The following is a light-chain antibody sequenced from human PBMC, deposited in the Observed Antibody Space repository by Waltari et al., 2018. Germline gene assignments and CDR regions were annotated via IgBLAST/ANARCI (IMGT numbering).Light chain of an antibody. CDR1: SSDVGGYNY. Sequence: QSALTQPASVSGSPGQSITIPCTGTSSDVGGYNYVPWYQQYPGKAPQLIIYDFTFRPSGVSNRFSGSKSANTASLTISGLQAEDEAEYYCSSNTDNNTLVFGGGTKVTVL. CDR2: DFT. J-gene: IGLJ2*01. V-gene: IGLV2-14*03. CDR3: SSNTDNNTLV.